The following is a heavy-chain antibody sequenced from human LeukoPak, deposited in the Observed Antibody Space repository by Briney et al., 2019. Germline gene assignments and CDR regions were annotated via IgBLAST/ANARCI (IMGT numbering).Heavy chain of an antibody. CDR3: ARVVQHYCSSTGCSQYYFDY. J-gene: IGHJ4*02. CDR1: GGSISSSSYY. Sequence: SETLSLTCSVSGGSISSSSYYWGWIRQPPGKGLEWIGSIYYSGSTDYNPSLKSRVTISVDTSKNQFSLKLSSVTAADTAVYYYARVVQHYCSSTGCSQYYFDYWGQGTLVTVSS. CDR2: IYYSGST. V-gene: IGHV4-39*07. D-gene: IGHD2-2*01.